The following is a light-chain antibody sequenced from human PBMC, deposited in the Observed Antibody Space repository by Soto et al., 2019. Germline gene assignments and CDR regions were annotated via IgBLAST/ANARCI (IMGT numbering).Light chain of an antibody. Sequence: QSALTQPASVSGSPGQSITISCTGTSSDVGAYNYVSWYQQHTGKAPKLMIYDVSNRPSGASNRFSGSKSGNTASLTISGLQAEDEADYYCSSYTSSSTVLFGGGTKVTVL. CDR2: DVS. CDR1: SSDVGAYNY. CDR3: SSYTSSSTVL. J-gene: IGLJ2*01. V-gene: IGLV2-14*01.